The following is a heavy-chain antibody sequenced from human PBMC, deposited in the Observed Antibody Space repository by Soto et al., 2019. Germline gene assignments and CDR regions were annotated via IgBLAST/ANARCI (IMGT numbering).Heavy chain of an antibody. Sequence: PSETLSLTCTVSGVSISSHDNSWAWIRQPPGGGLECIATIYYGGTTETLDYHPSLKSRVTISVGTSKNQFSLKLSSVTAADTAVYYCARHSILTGYYGENWFDPWGQGTLVTVSS. J-gene: IGHJ5*02. CDR1: GVSISSHDNS. CDR3: ARHSILTGYYGENWFDP. D-gene: IGHD3-9*01. V-gene: IGHV4-39*01. CDR2: IYYGGTT.